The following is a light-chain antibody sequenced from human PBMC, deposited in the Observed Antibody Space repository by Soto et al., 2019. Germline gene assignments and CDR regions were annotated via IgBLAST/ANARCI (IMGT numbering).Light chain of an antibody. J-gene: IGLJ1*01. CDR2: DVS. Sequence: QSVLTQPRSVSGSPGQSVTISCTGTSSDIGGYNYVSWYQQHPGKVPKLMLYDVSKRPSGVPDRFSGSKSGNTASLTISGLQAEDGADYYCCSYAGTYTYVFGTGTKLTVL. V-gene: IGLV2-11*01. CDR1: SSDIGGYNY. CDR3: CSYAGTYTYV.